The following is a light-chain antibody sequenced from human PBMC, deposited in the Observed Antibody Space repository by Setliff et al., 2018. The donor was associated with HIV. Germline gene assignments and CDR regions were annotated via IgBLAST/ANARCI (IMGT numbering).Light chain of an antibody. CDR1: TSDVGGYNY. V-gene: IGLV2-14*01. CDR2: EVR. Sequence: QSVLTQPASVSGSPGQSITISCTGTTSDVGGYNYVSWYQQHPGNAPKLIIYEVRNRPSGVSNRFSGSKSGNTASLTISGLQADDEADYYCSSYTSISTVVFGGGTKVTVL. CDR3: SSYTSISTVV. J-gene: IGLJ2*01.